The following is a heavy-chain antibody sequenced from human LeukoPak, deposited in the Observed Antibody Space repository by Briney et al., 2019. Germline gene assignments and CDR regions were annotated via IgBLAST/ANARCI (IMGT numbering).Heavy chain of an antibody. CDR2: ISGSGGST. CDR3: AKEGDILTGYAGFDY. J-gene: IGHJ4*02. Sequence: GGSLRLSCAASGFTFSSYAVSWVRQAPGKGLEWVSAISGSGGSTYYADFVKGRFTISRDNSKNTLYLQMNSLRAEDTAVYYCAKEGDILTGYAGFDYWGQGTLVTVSS. CDR1: GFTFSSYA. V-gene: IGHV3-23*01. D-gene: IGHD3-9*01.